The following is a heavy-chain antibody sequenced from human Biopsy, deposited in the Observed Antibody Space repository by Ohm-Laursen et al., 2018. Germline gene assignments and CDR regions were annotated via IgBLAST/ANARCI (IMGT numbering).Heavy chain of an antibody. J-gene: IGHJ4*02. D-gene: IGHD1-1*01. CDR2: FAPENGRI. Sequence: GASVKVSCKVSGYSLTELSMHWVRQAPGQGLEWMGGFAPENGRIVYAQNFQARVSLTEDTSTDTAYMELRSLRSEDTAVYYCAADINVWNVNYWGQGTQVTVSS. CDR3: AADINVWNVNY. CDR1: GYSLTELS. V-gene: IGHV1-24*01.